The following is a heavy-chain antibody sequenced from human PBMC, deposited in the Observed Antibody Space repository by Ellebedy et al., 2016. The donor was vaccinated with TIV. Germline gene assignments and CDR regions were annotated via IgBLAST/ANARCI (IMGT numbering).Heavy chain of an antibody. Sequence: AASVKVSCKASGYTFTSYAMNWVRQAPGQGLEWMGWINTNTGNPTYAQGFTGRFVFSLDTSVSTAYLQISSLKAEDNAVYYCARGAAAGFFWYCDLWGRGTLVTVSS. CDR1: GYTFTSYA. CDR2: INTNTGNP. D-gene: IGHD6-13*01. J-gene: IGHJ2*01. CDR3: ARGAAAGFFWYCDL. V-gene: IGHV7-4-1*02.